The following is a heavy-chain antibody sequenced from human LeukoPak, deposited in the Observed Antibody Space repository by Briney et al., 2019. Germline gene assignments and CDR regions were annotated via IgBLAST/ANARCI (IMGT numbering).Heavy chain of an antibody. Sequence: GESLQISYKGSGYSFTSYWIGWVRQMPGKGLEWMGIIYPGDSDTRYSPSFQGQVTISADKSISTAYLQWSSLKASDTAMYYCARQYYYDSSGYSYYYFDYWGQGTLVTVSS. D-gene: IGHD3-22*01. V-gene: IGHV5-51*01. CDR2: IYPGDSDT. J-gene: IGHJ4*02. CDR3: ARQYYYDSSGYSYYYFDY. CDR1: GYSFTSYW.